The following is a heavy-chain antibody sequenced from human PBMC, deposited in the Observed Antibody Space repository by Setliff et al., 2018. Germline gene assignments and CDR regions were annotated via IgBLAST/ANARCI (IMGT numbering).Heavy chain of an antibody. CDR2: IDPKSGRT. CDR3: ARDRDVSTIFGVVIPAASGLGY. J-gene: IGHJ4*02. Sequence: ASVKVSCKTSGYPFVGYFIYWMRQAPGQGLEWVGWIDPKSGRTKYAVKFQGRVTMTRDTSTTTAYMDLNSLRSDDTATHFCARDRDVSTIFGVVIPAASGLGYWGQGTLVTVSS. CDR1: GYPFVGYF. V-gene: IGHV1-2*02. D-gene: IGHD3-3*01.